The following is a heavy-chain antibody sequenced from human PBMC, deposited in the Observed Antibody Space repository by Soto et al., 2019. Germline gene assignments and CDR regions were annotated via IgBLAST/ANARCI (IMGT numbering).Heavy chain of an antibody. D-gene: IGHD6-19*01. CDR2: LSYEGSEE. J-gene: IGHJ4*02. Sequence: PGGSLRLSCAASGFNFGVFGMHWVRQAPGKGLEWLSVLSYEGSEEYYADSVRGRFTISRDNSKNTLFLQMDSLRVDDTGVYYCVLTRRSSLLEVAGPGFEYWGQGTLVTVS. CDR3: VLTRRSSLLEVAGPGFEY. V-gene: IGHV3-30*03. CDR1: GFNFGVFG.